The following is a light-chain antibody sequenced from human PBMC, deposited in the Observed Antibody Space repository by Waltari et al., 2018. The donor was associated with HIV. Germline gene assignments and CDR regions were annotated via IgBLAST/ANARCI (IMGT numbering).Light chain of an antibody. CDR1: NIGSKN. CDR3: QVWDNSAATV. J-gene: IGLJ2*01. Sequence: YELTQPLSVSVALGQTARITCGGNNIGSKNVHWYQQRPGQAPLLVIYRDIIRPSGISGRFSGSNSGNTAILTISRAQVGDEGDYYCQVWDNSAATVFGGGTKVTVL. CDR2: RDI. V-gene: IGLV3-9*01.